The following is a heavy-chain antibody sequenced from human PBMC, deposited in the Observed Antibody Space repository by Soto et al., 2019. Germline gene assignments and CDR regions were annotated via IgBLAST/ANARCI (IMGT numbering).Heavy chain of an antibody. D-gene: IGHD3-3*01. CDR3: VRYDCKTIDY. CDR2: IYPFDSDT. CDR1: VYIFTSFW. V-gene: IGHV5-51*01. Sequence: GESLKISCKGSVYIFTSFWIGWLRQMPGKGLEWMGIIYPFDSDTTYSPSFQGQVTISADKSISTAYLQWSSLRASDTAMYYCVRYDCKTIDYWGQGTTVTVSS. J-gene: IGHJ4*02.